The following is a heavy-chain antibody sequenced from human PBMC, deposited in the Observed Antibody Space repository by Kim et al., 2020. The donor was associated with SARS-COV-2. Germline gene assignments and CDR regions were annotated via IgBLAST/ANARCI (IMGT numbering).Heavy chain of an antibody. CDR1: GGSISSSSYY. J-gene: IGHJ4*02. CDR3: ARQSVLRYFDWLLYWDY. V-gene: IGHV4-39*01. CDR2: IYYSGST. D-gene: IGHD3-9*01. Sequence: SETLSLTCTVSGGSISSSSYYWGWIRQPPGKGLEWIGSIYYSGSTYYNPSLKSRVTISVDTSKNQFSLKLSSVTAADTAVYYCARQSVLRYFDWLLYWDYWGQGTLVTVSS.